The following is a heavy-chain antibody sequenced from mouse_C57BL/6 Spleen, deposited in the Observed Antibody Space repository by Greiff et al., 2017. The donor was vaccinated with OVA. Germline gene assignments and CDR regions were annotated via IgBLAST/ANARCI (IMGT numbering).Heavy chain of an antibody. CDR1: GYTFTSYW. J-gene: IGHJ2*01. CDR3: ARDYGSSYPYYFDY. V-gene: IGHV1-64*01. Sequence: VQLQQPGAELVKPGASVKLSCKASGYTFTSYWMHWVKQRPGQGLEWIGMIHPNSGSTNYNEKFKSKATLTVDKSSSTAYMQLSSLTSEDSAVYYCARDYGSSYPYYFDYWGQGTTLTVSS. D-gene: IGHD1-1*01. CDR2: IHPNSGST.